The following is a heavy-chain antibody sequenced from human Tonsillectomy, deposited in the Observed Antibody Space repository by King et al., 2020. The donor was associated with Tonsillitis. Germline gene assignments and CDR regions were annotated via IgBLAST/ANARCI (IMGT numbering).Heavy chain of an antibody. CDR1: GFTFSSYA. CDR3: ARDWAGLGVIEYYFDY. CDR2: ISYDGGNK. D-gene: IGHD2/OR15-2a*01. J-gene: IGHJ4*02. Sequence: VQLVESGGGVVQPGRSLRLSCAASGFTFSSYAMHLVRQAPGKGLGWVAVISYDGGNKYNADSVKGRFTISRDNSKNTLYLQMNSLIAEDTAVYYCARDWAGLGVIEYYFDYWGQGTLVTVSS. V-gene: IGHV3-30-3*01.